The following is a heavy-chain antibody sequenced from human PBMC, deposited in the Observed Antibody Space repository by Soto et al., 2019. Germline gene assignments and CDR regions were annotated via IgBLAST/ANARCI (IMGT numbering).Heavy chain of an antibody. Sequence: AAVKVSCKASGGTFSSYAISWVRQAPGQGLEWMGGIIPIFGTANYAQKFQGRVTITADESTSTAYMELSSLRSEDTAVYYCARYSPSGYPPTNWFDPWGQGTLVTVSS. J-gene: IGHJ5*02. CDR1: GGTFSSYA. CDR2: IIPIFGTA. D-gene: IGHD3-22*01. CDR3: ARYSPSGYPPTNWFDP. V-gene: IGHV1-69*13.